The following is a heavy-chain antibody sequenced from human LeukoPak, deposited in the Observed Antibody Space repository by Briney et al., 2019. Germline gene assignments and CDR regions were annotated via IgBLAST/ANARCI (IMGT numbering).Heavy chain of an antibody. D-gene: IGHD3-22*01. CDR2: IYYSGST. CDR3: ARDQGYYYDCSGYYRYFDL. V-gene: IGHV4-30-4*01. Sequence: SETLSLTCTVSGGSISSGDYYWSWIRQPPGKGLEWIGYIYYSGSTYYNPSLKSRVTISVDTSKNQFSLKLSSVTAADTAVYYCARDQGYYYDCSGYYRYFDLWAVAPWSLSPQ. J-gene: IGHJ2*01. CDR1: GGSISSGDYY.